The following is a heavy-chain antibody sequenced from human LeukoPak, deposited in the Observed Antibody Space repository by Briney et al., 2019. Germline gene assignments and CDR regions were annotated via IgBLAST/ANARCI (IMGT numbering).Heavy chain of an antibody. CDR2: INPNSGNT. J-gene: IGHJ4*02. Sequence: ASVKVSCKASGYAFTSYDINWVRQATEQGLEWMGWINPNSGNTGYAQKFQGRVTMTRNTSISTAYMELSSLRSEDTAVYYCARGLGYSSGWYEVMGYYFDYWGQGTLVTVSS. V-gene: IGHV1-8*01. CDR3: ARGLGYSSGWYEVMGYYFDY. CDR1: GYAFTSYD. D-gene: IGHD6-19*01.